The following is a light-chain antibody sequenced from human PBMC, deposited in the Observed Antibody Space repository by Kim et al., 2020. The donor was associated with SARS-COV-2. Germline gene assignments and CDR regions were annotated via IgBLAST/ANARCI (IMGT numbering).Light chain of an antibody. CDR1: SLSSYY. V-gene: IGLV3-19*01. CDR3: NSRDSSGNHPCV. CDR2: GNN. J-gene: IGLJ1*01. Sequence: SSELTQDPAVSVALGQTVRITCQGDSLSSYYASWYQQKPGQAPVLLIYGNNKRPSGIPDRFSASRSGNTASLTITGAQAEDEADYYCNSRDSSGNHPCVFGTGTQLTVL.